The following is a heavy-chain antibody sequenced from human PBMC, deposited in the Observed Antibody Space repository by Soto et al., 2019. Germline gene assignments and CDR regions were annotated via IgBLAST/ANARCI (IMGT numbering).Heavy chain of an antibody. CDR1: GYSFTDYH. CDR3: ARGDSTDCSNGVCSFFYNHDMDV. D-gene: IGHD2-8*01. Sequence: ASVKVSCKASGYSFTDYHIHWVRQAPGQGLKWLGRINPKSGGTSTAQKFQGWVTMTTDTSISTASMELTRLTSDDTAIYYCARGDSTDCSNGVCSFFYNHDMDVWGQGTTVTSP. J-gene: IGHJ6*02. CDR2: INPKSGGT. V-gene: IGHV1-2*04.